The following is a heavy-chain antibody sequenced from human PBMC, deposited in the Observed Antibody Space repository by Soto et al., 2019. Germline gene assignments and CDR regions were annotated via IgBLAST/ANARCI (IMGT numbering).Heavy chain of an antibody. CDR3: AGRLAVLVAATRANWFAP. Sequence: QVQLQQWGAGLLKPSETLSLTCAVYGGSFSGYYWSWIRQPPGKGLEWIGEINHSGSTNYNPSLKRRATTSVDTSENQFSLKLSSVTAADPAVYYCAGRLAVLVAATRANWFAPWGQGTLVTVSS. D-gene: IGHD2-15*01. J-gene: IGHJ5*02. CDR2: INHSGST. V-gene: IGHV4-34*01. CDR1: GGSFSGYY.